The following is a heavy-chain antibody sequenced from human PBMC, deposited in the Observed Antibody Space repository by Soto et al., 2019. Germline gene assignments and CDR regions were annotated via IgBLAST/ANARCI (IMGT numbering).Heavy chain of an antibody. D-gene: IGHD1-7*01. CDR1: GFTFSSYA. J-gene: IGHJ4*02. CDR3: AKDRHNLNYPYYFDS. Sequence: GGSLRLSCAASGFTFSSYAMNWVRQAPGRGLECVSSISGSSGGTYYADSVKGRFTISRDNSKNTLYLQMNSLRAEDTAVYYCAKDRHNLNYPYYFDSWGQGTLVTVSS. V-gene: IGHV3-23*01. CDR2: ISGSSGGT.